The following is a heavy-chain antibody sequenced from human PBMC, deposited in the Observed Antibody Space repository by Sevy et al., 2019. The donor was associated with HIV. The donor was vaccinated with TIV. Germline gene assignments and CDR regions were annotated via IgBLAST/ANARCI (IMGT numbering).Heavy chain of an antibody. V-gene: IGHV3-7*03. CDR1: GFTFSSYW. CDR3: ARIDVDAYYDYVWGSYRPGDAFDI. CDR2: IKQDGSEK. J-gene: IGHJ3*02. Sequence: GGSLRLSCAASGFTFSSYWMSWVRQAPGKGLEWVANIKQDGSEKYYVDSVKGRFTISRDNAKNSLYPQMNSLRAEDTAVYYCARIDVDAYYDYVWGSYRPGDAFDIWGQGTMVTVSS. D-gene: IGHD3-16*02.